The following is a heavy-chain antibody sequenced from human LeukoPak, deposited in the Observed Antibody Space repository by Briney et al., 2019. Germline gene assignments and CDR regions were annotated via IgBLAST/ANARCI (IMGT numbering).Heavy chain of an antibody. CDR3: ARGEYCSGGRCYLSRAASFDL. Sequence: SETLSRTSAVHAGSFSNSYWSRIRHPPGQGLEWIAQINHSESTDYNSALKSRVTISVDTYKQQFSLELSSVTAADTAVYYCARGEYCSGGRCYLSRAASFDLWGRGTLVTVSS. D-gene: IGHD2-15*01. V-gene: IGHV4-34*01. J-gene: IGHJ2*01. CDR1: AGSFSNSY. CDR2: INHSEST.